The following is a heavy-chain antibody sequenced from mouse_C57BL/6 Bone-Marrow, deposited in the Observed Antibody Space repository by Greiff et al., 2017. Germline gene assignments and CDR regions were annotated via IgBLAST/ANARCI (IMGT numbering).Heavy chain of an antibody. Sequence: VQLQQPGTELVKPGASVKLSCKASGYTFTSYWMHWVKQRPGQGLEWIGNINPSNGGTNYNEKFKSKATLTVDKSSSSAYMQLSSLTSEDSAVYYCARGYYGSSYDWYFDVWGTGTTVTVSS. CDR1: GYTFTSYW. J-gene: IGHJ1*03. CDR3: ARGYYGSSYDWYFDV. CDR2: INPSNGGT. V-gene: IGHV1-53*01. D-gene: IGHD1-1*01.